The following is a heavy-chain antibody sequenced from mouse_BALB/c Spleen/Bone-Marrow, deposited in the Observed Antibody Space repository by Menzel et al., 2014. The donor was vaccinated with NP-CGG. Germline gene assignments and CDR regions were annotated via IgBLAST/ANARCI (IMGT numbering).Heavy chain of an antibody. CDR3: ARWDSSGYVGFAY. CDR2: IDPENGNT. J-gene: IGHJ3*01. D-gene: IGHD3-2*01. CDR1: GFNIKDYY. V-gene: IGHV14-1*02. Sequence: VQLQQSGAELVRPGALVKLSCKASGFNIKDYYMHWVKQRPEQGLEWIGWIDPENGNTIYDPKFQGKASITPDTSPNTAYLQLSSLTSEDTAVYYCARWDSSGYVGFAYWGQGTLVTVSA.